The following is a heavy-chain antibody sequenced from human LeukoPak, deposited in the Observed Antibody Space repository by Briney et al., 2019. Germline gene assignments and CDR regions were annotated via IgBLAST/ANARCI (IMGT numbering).Heavy chain of an antibody. CDR3: AREPYYYDSSGYYLRYYFDY. D-gene: IGHD3-22*01. J-gene: IGHJ4*02. CDR1: GFTFSSYG. CDR2: IWYDGSNK. Sequence: PGGSLRLSCAASGFTFSSYGMHWVRQAPGKGLEWVAVIWYDGSNKYYADSVKGRFTISRDNSKNTLYLQMNSLRAEDTAVYYCAREPYYYDSSGYYLRYYFDYWGQGTLVTVSS. V-gene: IGHV3-33*01.